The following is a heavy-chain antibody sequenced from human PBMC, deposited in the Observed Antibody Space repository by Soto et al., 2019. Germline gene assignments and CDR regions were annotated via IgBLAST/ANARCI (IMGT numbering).Heavy chain of an antibody. D-gene: IGHD3-9*01. CDR1: GGSISSGGYY. CDR2: IYYSGST. V-gene: IGHV4-61*08. J-gene: IGHJ6*02. Sequence: SETLSLTCTVSGGSISSGGYYWSWIRQHPGKGLEWIGYIYYSGSTNYNPSLKSRVTISVDTSKNQFSLKLSSVTAADTAVYYCARDSSYYDILTGYYTGGDSYYYYGMDVWGQGTTVTVSS. CDR3: ARDSSYYDILTGYYTGGDSYYYYGMDV.